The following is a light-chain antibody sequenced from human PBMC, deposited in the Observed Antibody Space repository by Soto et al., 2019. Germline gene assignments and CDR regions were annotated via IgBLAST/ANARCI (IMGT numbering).Light chain of an antibody. J-gene: IGLJ2*01. Sequence: QSALTQPASASGSPGQSITISCTGTSGDVGDNSYDSWYQQHLGKAPKLLIYDVTNRPSGVSIRFSGSKSGNTASLTISGLQAEDEADYYCSSFVSSSSLVLFGGGTKLTVL. V-gene: IGLV2-14*03. CDR1: SGDVGDNSY. CDR2: DVT. CDR3: SSFVSSSSLVL.